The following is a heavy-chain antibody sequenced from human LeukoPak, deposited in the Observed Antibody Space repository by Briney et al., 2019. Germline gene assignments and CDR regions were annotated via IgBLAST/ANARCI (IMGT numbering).Heavy chain of an antibody. Sequence: PGGSLRLSCAASGFTFSSYSMNWVRQAPGKGLEWVSSISSSSSYIYYADSVKGRFTISRDNAKNSLYLQMNSLRAEDTAVYYCARESGGATTHFDYWGQGTLVTVSS. CDR2: ISSSSSYI. J-gene: IGHJ4*02. D-gene: IGHD1-26*01. V-gene: IGHV3-21*01. CDR1: GFTFSSYS. CDR3: ARESGGATTHFDY.